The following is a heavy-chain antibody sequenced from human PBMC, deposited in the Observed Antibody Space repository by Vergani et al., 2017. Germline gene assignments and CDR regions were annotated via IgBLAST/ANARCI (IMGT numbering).Heavy chain of an antibody. Sequence: QVQLVQSGAEVKKPGASVKVSCKASGYTFTGYYMHWVRQAPGQGLEWMGRINPNSGGTNYAQKFQGRVTMTRDTSISTAYMELSRLRSDDTAVYYCAVTPDGYQLLYEPEDDMDVWGKGTTVTVSS. V-gene: IGHV1-2*06. J-gene: IGHJ6*03. CDR3: AVTPDGYQLLYEPEDDMDV. D-gene: IGHD2-2*02. CDR1: GYTFTGYY. CDR2: INPNSGGT.